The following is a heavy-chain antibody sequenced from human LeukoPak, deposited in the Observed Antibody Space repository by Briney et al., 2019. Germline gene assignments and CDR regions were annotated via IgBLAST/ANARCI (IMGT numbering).Heavy chain of an antibody. Sequence: GRSLRLSCAASGFTFDDYAMHWVRQAPGKGLEWVSGISWNSGSKGYADSVKGRFTISRDNAKNSLYLQMNSLRAEDTALYYCAKDRDLYYYYGMDVWGQGTTVTVSS. V-gene: IGHV3-9*01. CDR1: GFTFDDYA. CDR3: AKDRDLYYYYGMDV. CDR2: ISWNSGSK. J-gene: IGHJ6*02.